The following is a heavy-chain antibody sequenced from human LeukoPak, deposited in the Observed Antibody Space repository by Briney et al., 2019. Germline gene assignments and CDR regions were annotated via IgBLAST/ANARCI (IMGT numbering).Heavy chain of an antibody. CDR3: AKEAAAGTVDY. Sequence: SLRLSCAASGFTFDDYAMHWVRQAAGKGLEWVSGISWNSGSIGYADSVKGRFTISRDNAKNSLYLQMNSLRAEDTALYYCAKEAAAGTVDYWGQGTLVTVSS. D-gene: IGHD6-13*01. CDR1: GFTFDDYA. J-gene: IGHJ4*02. CDR2: ISWNSGSI. V-gene: IGHV3-9*01.